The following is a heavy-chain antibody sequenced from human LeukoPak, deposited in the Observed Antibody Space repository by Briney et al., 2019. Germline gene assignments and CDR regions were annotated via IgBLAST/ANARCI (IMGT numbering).Heavy chain of an antibody. CDR1: GYTFTRDG. V-gene: IGHV1-18*01. CDR3: ARDPSNTSGWYIFFDY. J-gene: IGHJ4*02. CDR2: ISAYNGDT. D-gene: IGHD6-19*01. Sequence: ASVRVSCTASGYTFTRDGISWVRQAPGQRLEWMGWISAYNGDTKYAQNFQGRVTMTTDTSTSTAYMELRSLRSDDTAVYYCARDPSNTSGWYIFFDYWGQGTLVAVSS.